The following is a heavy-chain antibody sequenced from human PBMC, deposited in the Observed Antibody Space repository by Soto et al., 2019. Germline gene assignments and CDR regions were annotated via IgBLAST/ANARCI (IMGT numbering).Heavy chain of an antibody. Sequence: SETLSLTCAVYGGSFSGYYWTWIRQPPGTGLEWIGEINHSGSTNYNPTLKSRVTISVDTSKNQFSLKLTSVTAADTAVYYCARDKITGLFDYWGQGTLVTVSS. D-gene: IGHD2-8*02. CDR2: INHSGST. V-gene: IGHV4-34*01. CDR3: ARDKITGLFDY. J-gene: IGHJ4*02. CDR1: GGSFSGYY.